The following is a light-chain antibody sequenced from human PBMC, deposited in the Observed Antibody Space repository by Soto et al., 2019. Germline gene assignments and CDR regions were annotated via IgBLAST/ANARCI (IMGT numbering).Light chain of an antibody. CDR1: QSFTGW. Sequence: DIQMTQSPSSLSASVGDRVTVTCRASQSFTGWLAWYQHMPGKAPKLLIYKASTLQSGVPSRFSGSGSGTEFTLTISSLQPEDFATYYCHHYNSYSGTFGQGTKVEI. CDR2: KAS. V-gene: IGKV1-5*03. CDR3: HHYNSYSGT. J-gene: IGKJ1*01.